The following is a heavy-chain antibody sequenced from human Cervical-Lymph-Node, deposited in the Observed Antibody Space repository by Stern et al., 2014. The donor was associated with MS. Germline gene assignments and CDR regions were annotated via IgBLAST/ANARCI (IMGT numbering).Heavy chain of an antibody. Sequence: QMQLVQSGPGLVKPSETLSLTCTVSGGSISGYDCSWIRQPPGKGLEWIGHIYYSGSTNYIPSLKSRVSISIDTPKNQFSLKLSSVTAADTAVYYCARSRDAYSPLAYWGQGALVTVS. CDR3: ARSRDAYSPLAY. CDR2: IYYSGST. D-gene: IGHD5-24*01. CDR1: GGSISGYD. V-gene: IGHV4-59*01. J-gene: IGHJ4*02.